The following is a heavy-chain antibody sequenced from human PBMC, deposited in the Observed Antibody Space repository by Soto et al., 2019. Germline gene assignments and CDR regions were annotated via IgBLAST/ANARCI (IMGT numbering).Heavy chain of an antibody. J-gene: IGHJ3*02. Sequence: GGSLRLSCAASGFTFSSYWMHWVRQSPGKGLVWVSRINSGGSTTSYADSVKGRLTISRDNAKNTLYLQMNSLRAEDTAVYYCAGDSSGYSYDAFDIWGQGTMVTVSS. D-gene: IGHD3-22*01. CDR1: GFTFSSYW. CDR2: INSGGSTT. V-gene: IGHV3-74*01. CDR3: AGDSSGYSYDAFDI.